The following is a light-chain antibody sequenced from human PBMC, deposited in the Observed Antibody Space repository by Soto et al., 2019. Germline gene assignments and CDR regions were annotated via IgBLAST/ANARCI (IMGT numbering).Light chain of an antibody. CDR3: KHYNSYSEA. CDR1: QSISSW. J-gene: IGKJ5*01. CDR2: KAS. Sequence: DIQMTQSPSTLSASVGDRVTITCRASQSISSWLAWYQQKPGKAPKLLIYKASTLKSGVPSRFSGSGSGTEFTLTISSLQPDDFATYYCKHYNSYSEAFGQGTRLEIK. V-gene: IGKV1-5*03.